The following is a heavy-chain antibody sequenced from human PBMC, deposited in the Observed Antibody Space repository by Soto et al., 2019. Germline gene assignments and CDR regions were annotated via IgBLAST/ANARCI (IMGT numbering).Heavy chain of an antibody. CDR2: INHSGST. D-gene: IGHD3-10*01. V-gene: IGHV4-34*01. CDR1: GGSFSGYY. J-gene: IGHJ4*02. Sequence: SETLSLTCAVYGGSFSGYYWSWIRQPPGKGLEWIGEINHSGSTNYNPSLKSRVTISVDTSKNQFSLKLSSVTAADTAVYYCARVYGSGSGGVRWGPGTLVTVSS. CDR3: ARVYGSGSGGVR.